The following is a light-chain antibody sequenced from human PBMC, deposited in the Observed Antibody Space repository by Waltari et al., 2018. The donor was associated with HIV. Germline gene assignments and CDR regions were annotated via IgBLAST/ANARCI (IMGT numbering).Light chain of an antibody. V-gene: IGLV1-36*01. CDR2: HDD. CDR3: ATWDDGLNALL. Sequence: QSVLTQSPSVSEAPGQRVTISCSGSSSNLGSHAVTWFRQSPGKPPTLLVYHDDLILSGVSDRLSASKSGTSASLAINDLQSEDESLYYCATWDDGLNALLFGGGTKVTVL. CDR1: SSNLGSHA. J-gene: IGLJ2*01.